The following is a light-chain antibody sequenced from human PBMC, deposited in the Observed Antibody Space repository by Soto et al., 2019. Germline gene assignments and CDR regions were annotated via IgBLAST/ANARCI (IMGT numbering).Light chain of an antibody. Sequence: QSALTQPASLSGSPGQSITISCTGTSTGIGFYNYVSWYQQHPGKAPKLMIFDVSYRPSGISDRFSGSKSGNTASLTISGLQPEDEADYYCSSYGASSTLFGGGTKVTV. CDR3: SSYGASSTL. J-gene: IGLJ2*01. CDR2: DVS. CDR1: STGIGFYNY. V-gene: IGLV2-14*03.